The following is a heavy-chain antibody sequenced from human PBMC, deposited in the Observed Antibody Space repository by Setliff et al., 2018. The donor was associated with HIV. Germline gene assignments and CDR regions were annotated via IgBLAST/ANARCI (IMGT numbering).Heavy chain of an antibody. CDR1: GGSISSSSYY. V-gene: IGHV4-39*07. Sequence: SETLSLTCTVSGGSISSSSYYWGWIRQPPGKGLEWIGSIYYSGSTYYNPSLKSRVTISLDTSKNQFSLKVTSVTAADTAGYYCARGGGPWRLHFDFWGQGTLVTFSS. J-gene: IGHJ4*02. CDR2: IYYSGST. D-gene: IGHD6-25*01. CDR3: ARGGGPWRLHFDF.